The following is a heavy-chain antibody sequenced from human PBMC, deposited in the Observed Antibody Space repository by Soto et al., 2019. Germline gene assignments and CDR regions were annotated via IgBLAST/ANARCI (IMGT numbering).Heavy chain of an antibody. V-gene: IGHV4-38-2*01. CDR3: ARVKLAGRGSFHD. D-gene: IGHD3-3*02. CDR2: IYHSGNT. CDR1: GYSITNGYY. J-gene: IGHJ4*02. Sequence: SETLSLTCAVSGYSITNGYYCGFIRQPPGKGLEWIGSIYHSGNTYYNPSLKSRVTLSIDTSKNQFSLKLRSVTAADTAMYYRARVKLAGRGSFHDWGQGTLVTVS.